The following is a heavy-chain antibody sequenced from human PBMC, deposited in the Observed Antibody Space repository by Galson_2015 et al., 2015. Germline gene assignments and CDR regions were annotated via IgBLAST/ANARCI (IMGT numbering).Heavy chain of an antibody. CDR3: NTGAVVVVATDGQIWFDP. J-gene: IGHJ5*02. Sequence: SLRLSCAVSGFTFKTAWMNWVRQAPGKGLEWVGHIKNRADGGTTDYAAPVRGRFTISRDDSKNTVYLQMNSLRNEDTAVYYCNTGAVVVVATDGQIWFDPWGQGTLVTVSS. CDR2: IKNRADGGTT. CDR1: GFTFKTAW. D-gene: IGHD2-15*01. V-gene: IGHV3-15*01.